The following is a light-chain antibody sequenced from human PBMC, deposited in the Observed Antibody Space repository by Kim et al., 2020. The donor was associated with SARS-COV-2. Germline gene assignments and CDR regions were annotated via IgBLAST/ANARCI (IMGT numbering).Light chain of an antibody. CDR1: QGISSA. CDR3: QQFNSYSIT. V-gene: IGKV1-13*02. Sequence: ASVGDTVTITCRASQGISSALAWYQQKPGKAPKLLIYDASSLESGVPSRFSGSGSGTDFTLTISSLQPEDFATYYCQQFNSYSITFGQGTRLEIK. CDR2: DAS. J-gene: IGKJ5*01.